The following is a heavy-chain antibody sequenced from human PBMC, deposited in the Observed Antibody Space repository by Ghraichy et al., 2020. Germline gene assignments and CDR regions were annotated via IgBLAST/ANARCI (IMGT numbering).Heavy chain of an antibody. CDR1: GYSFADHN. D-gene: IGHD2-2*02. J-gene: IGHJ4*02. CDR3: AREGCSRTSCFTDY. Sequence: ASVKVSCKTSGYSFADHNIHWVRQAPGQGLEWMGWISPNSGGTNYAQKFQGRVTTTRDTSISATYMELSGLTSDDTAVYYCAREGCSRTSCFTDYWGQGTLVTVS. CDR2: ISPNSGGT. V-gene: IGHV1-2*02.